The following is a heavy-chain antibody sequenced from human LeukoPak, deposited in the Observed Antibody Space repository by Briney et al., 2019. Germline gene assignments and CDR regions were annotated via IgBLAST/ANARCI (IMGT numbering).Heavy chain of an antibody. CDR3: ASYSSSWYVFDY. Sequence: SETLSLTCTVSGGSISSYYWSWIRQPPGKGLEWIGYIYYSGSTNYNPSLESRVTTSVDTSKNQFSLKLSSVTAADTAVYYCASYSSSWYVFDYWGQGTLVTVSS. CDR2: IYYSGST. CDR1: GGSISSYY. J-gene: IGHJ4*02. V-gene: IGHV4-59*01. D-gene: IGHD6-13*01.